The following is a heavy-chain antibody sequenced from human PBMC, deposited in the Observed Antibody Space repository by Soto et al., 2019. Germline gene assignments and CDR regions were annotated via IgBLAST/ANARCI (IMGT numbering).Heavy chain of an antibody. D-gene: IGHD2-15*01. V-gene: IGHV4-39*01. CDR3: ASVVVGATRQTGSDH. CDR2: VHSSGGT. CDR1: HGSITSGDYF. J-gene: IGHJ4*02. Sequence: QLQDSGPGLVKPSETLSLTCTVSHGSITSGDYFWAWIRQPPGKGLEFIGSVHSSGGTYYSPSRKSRASISIDKSRNQFSLKLTSVNAGDTAVYFCASVVVGATRQTGSDHWGQGTLVTVS.